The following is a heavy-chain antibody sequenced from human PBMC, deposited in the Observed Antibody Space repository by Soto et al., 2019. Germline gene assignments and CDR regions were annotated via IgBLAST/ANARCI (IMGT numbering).Heavy chain of an antibody. J-gene: IGHJ4*02. V-gene: IGHV4-30-4*01. D-gene: IGHD4-17*01. CDR2: IYYSGYT. Sequence: QVQLQESGPGLVKPSQTLSLTCTVSGGSISSGDYKWSWIRQPPGKGLEWIGYIYYSGYTYNNPSLKSRVATSGDTSKNPFSLKLSSVTAADTAVYYCARSDDYVAFDYWGQGTLVTVSS. CDR1: GGSISSGDYK. CDR3: ARSDDYVAFDY.